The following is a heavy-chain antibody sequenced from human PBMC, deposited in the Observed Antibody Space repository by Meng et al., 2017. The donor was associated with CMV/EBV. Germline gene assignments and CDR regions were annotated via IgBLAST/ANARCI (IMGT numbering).Heavy chain of an antibody. Sequence: VALHVAGPGRVKPSATLSLTCSVFGGSISSYYWSWIRQSAGKGLEWIGRIYTSGSTNYNPSLKSRVTMSVDTSKNQFSLKLSSVTAADTAVYYCARHGDTAMVVGIDYWGQGTLVTVSS. J-gene: IGHJ4*02. D-gene: IGHD5-18*01. V-gene: IGHV4-4*07. CDR1: GGSISSYY. CDR2: IYTSGST. CDR3: ARHGDTAMVVGIDY.